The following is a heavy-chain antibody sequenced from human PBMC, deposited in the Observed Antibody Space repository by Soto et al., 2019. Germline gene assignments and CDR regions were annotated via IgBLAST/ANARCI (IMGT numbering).Heavy chain of an antibody. CDR1: GGSISSGGYY. CDR3: AREYLSSSWYRFDP. V-gene: IGHV4-31*03. CDR2: IYYSGST. J-gene: IGHJ5*02. D-gene: IGHD6-13*01. Sequence: SETLSLTCTVSGGSISSGGYYWSWIRQHPGKGLEWIGYIYYSGSTYYNPSLKSRVTISVDTSKNQFSLKLSSVTAADTAVYYCAREYLSSSWYRFDPWGQGTLVTVSS.